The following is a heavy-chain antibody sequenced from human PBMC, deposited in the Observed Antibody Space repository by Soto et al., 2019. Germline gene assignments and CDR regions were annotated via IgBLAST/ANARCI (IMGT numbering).Heavy chain of an antibody. CDR1: GFTFSTYA. J-gene: IGHJ6*02. CDR2: ISYDGSNK. CDR3: AVSTVVTYYYYGMDV. D-gene: IGHD3-22*01. V-gene: IGHV3-30-3*01. Sequence: GGSLRLSCAASGFTFSTYAMHWVRQAPGKGLEWVAVISYDGSNKYYADFVKGRFTISRDNSKNTLYLQMNSLRAEDTAVYYCAVSTVVTYYYYGMDVWGQGTTVTVSS.